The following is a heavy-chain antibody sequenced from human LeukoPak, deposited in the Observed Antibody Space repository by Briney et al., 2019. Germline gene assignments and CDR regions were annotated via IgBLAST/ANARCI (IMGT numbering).Heavy chain of an antibody. V-gene: IGHV1-18*01. CDR1: GYTFTSYG. CDR3: ARDGYSSGYYFRAYYYYYMDV. D-gene: IGHD3-22*01. CDR2: ISAYNGNT. J-gene: IGHJ6*03. Sequence: GASVKVSCKASGYTFTSYGISWVRQAPGQGLEWMGWISAYNGNTNYAQKFQGRVTMTRDMSTSTVYMELSSLRSEDTAVYYCARDGYSSGYYFRAYYYYYMDVWGKGTTVTVSS.